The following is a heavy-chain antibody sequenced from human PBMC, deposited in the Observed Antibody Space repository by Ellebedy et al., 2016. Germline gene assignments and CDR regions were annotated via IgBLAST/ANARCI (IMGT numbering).Heavy chain of an antibody. CDR1: GGSISSYY. CDR2: IYYSGST. V-gene: IGHV4-59*08. Sequence: SETLSLTCTVSGGSISSYYWSWIRQPPGKGLEWIGYIYYSGSTNYNPSLKSRVTISVDTSKNQFSLKLSSVTAADTAVYFCATAQDWKLESWGQGTLVTVSS. D-gene: IGHD1-1*01. J-gene: IGHJ4*02. CDR3: ATAQDWKLES.